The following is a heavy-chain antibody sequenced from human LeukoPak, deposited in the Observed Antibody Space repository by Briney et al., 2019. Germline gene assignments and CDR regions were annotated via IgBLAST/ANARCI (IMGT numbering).Heavy chain of an antibody. J-gene: IGHJ5*02. CDR3: ARADYGGNSVSDP. CDR1: GGSISSYY. V-gene: IGHV4-59*08. D-gene: IGHD4-23*01. CDR2: IYYSGST. Sequence: PSETLSLTCTVSGGSISSYYWSWIRQPPGKGLEWIGYIYYSGSTYYNPSLKSRVTISVDTSKNQFSLKLSSVTAADTAVYYCARADYGGNSVSDPWGQGTLVTASS.